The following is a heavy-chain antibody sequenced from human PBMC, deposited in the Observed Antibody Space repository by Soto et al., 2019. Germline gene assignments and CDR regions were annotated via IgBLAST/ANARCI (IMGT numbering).Heavy chain of an antibody. V-gene: IGHV4-59*01. J-gene: IGHJ4*02. D-gene: IGHD3-9*01. Sequence: SETLSLTCVVSGGSLSSYYWSWIRQPPGKGLEWIGYIYYSGSTNYNPSLKSRVTISVDTSKNQFSLKLSSVTAADTAVYYCARGPLRYFDWLLDYWGQGTLVTVS. CDR3: ARGPLRYFDWLLDY. CDR1: GGSLSSYY. CDR2: IYYSGST.